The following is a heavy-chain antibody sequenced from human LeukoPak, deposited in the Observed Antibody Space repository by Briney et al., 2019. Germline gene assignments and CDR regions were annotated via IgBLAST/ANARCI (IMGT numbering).Heavy chain of an antibody. J-gene: IGHJ4*02. D-gene: IGHD6-19*01. Sequence: GGSLRLSCAASGFTFSSYAMSWVRQAPGKGLEWVSSISSSSSYIYYADSVKGRFTISRDNAKNSLYLQMNSLRAEDTAVYYCGIAVAGTGGAFDYWGQGTLVTVSS. CDR1: GFTFSSYA. CDR2: ISSSSSYI. CDR3: GIAVAGTGGAFDY. V-gene: IGHV3-21*01.